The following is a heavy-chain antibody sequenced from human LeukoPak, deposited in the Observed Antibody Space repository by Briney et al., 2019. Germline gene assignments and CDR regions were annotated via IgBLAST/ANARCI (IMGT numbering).Heavy chain of an antibody. CDR1: GYIFTSFG. CDR2: FNPGDSST. J-gene: IGHJ4*02. CDR3: VRASSGTKTRLDY. Sequence: ASEKVSCKASGYIFTSFGISWVRQAPGQGVEWMGIFNPGDSSTTYAQTFQGRVTMTRDTSATTVYMELSSLRSEDTAVYYCVRASSGTKTRLDYWGQGTLVTVSS. V-gene: IGHV1-46*01. D-gene: IGHD1-7*01.